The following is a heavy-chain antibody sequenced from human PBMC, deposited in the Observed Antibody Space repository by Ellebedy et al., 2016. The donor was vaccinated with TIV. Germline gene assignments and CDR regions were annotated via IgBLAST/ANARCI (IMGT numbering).Heavy chain of an antibody. J-gene: IGHJ6*02. CDR2: IYYSGRT. V-gene: IGHV4-39*02. CDR3: ARDPNWGYYYYGMDV. D-gene: IGHD7-27*01. Sequence: SETLSLXXTVSGGSISSSSYYWGWIRQPPGKGLEWMGSIYYSGRTYHNPSLKSRVTISVDTSKNQFSLKLSSVTAADTAVYYCARDPNWGYYYYGMDVWGQGTTVTVSS. CDR1: GGSISSSSYY.